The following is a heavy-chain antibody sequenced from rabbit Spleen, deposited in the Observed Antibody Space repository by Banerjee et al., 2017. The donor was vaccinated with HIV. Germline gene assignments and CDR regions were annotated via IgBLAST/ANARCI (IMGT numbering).Heavy chain of an antibody. CDR3: ARFYAGYGDFGYAAM. D-gene: IGHD7-1*01. J-gene: IGHJ4*01. Sequence: QEQVVESGGGLVQPGGSLKLFCKASGFDFSNYGVSWVRQAPGKGLEWIGYIDPIFGSTAYASWVNGRFTISSHNAQNTLYLQLNSLTAADTATYFCARFYAGYGDFGYAAMWGPGTLVTVS. V-gene: IGHV1S47*01. CDR2: IDPIFGST. CDR1: GFDFSNYG.